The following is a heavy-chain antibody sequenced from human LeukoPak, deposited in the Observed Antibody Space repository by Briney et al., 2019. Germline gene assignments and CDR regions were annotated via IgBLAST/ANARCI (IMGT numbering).Heavy chain of an antibody. Sequence: ASVKVSCKASGGTFSSYAISWVRQAPGQGLEWMGGIIPIFGTANYAQKFQGRVTITADESTSTAYMELGSLRSEDTAVYYCARASERYSSSWLLDYWGQGTLVTVSS. D-gene: IGHD6-13*01. J-gene: IGHJ4*02. CDR3: ARASERYSSSWLLDY. CDR1: GGTFSSYA. CDR2: IIPIFGTA. V-gene: IGHV1-69*13.